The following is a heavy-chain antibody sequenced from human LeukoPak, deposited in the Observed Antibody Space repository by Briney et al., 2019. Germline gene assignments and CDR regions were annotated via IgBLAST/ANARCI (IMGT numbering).Heavy chain of an antibody. Sequence: PSETLSLTCTVSGGSISSSSYYWGWIRQPPGKGLEWIGSIYYSGSTYYNPSLKSRVTISVDTSKNQFSLKLSSVTAADTAVYYCARPSSSGDIVNWGQGTLVTVSS. V-gene: IGHV4-39*01. D-gene: IGHD2-15*01. CDR2: IYYSGST. CDR1: GGSISSSSYY. CDR3: ARPSSSGDIVN. J-gene: IGHJ4*02.